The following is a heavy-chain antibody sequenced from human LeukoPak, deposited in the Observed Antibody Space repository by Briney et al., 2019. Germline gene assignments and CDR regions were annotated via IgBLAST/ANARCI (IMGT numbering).Heavy chain of an antibody. D-gene: IGHD5-12*01. CDR2: IIPIFGTT. CDR1: GGTFSSYA. J-gene: IGHJ3*02. V-gene: IGHV1-69*05. CDR3: ARVGVATTDAFDI. Sequence: SVKVSCKASGGTFSSYAISWVRQAPGQRLEWMGGIIPIFGTTNYAQKFQGRVTITTDESTSTAYMEVSSLRSEDTAVYYCARVGVATTDAFDIWGQGTMVTVSS.